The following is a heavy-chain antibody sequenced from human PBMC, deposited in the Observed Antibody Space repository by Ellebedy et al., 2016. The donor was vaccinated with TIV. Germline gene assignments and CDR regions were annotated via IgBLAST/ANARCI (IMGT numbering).Heavy chain of an antibody. CDR1: GFIISSNYM. D-gene: IGHD2-21*02. CDR3: ARTLMYCGGDCSYNFDY. V-gene: IGHV2-26*01. Sequence: TLSLTCAASGFIISSNYMSWVRQAPGKALEWLAHIFSNDEKSYSTSLKSRLTISKDTAKSQVVLTMTNMDPVDTATYYCARTLMYCGGDCSYNFDYWGQGAVVTVSS. CDR2: IFSNDEK. J-gene: IGHJ4*02.